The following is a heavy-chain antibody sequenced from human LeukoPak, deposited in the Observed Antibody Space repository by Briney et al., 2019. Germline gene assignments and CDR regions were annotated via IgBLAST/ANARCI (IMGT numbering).Heavy chain of an antibody. CDR2: FDPEDGET. D-gene: IGHD3-10*01. CDR1: GYTLTELS. V-gene: IGHV1-24*01. J-gene: IGHJ5*02. Sequence: ASVKVSCMVSGYTLTELSMHWVRQAPGKGLEWMGGFDPEDGETIYAQKFQGRVTMTEDTSTDTAYMELSSLRSEDTAVYYCATERITMVRGVIIRYNWFDPWGQGTLVTVSS. CDR3: ATERITMVRGVIIRYNWFDP.